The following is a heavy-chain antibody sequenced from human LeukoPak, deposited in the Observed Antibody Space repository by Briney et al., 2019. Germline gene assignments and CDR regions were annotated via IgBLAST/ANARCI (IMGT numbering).Heavy chain of an antibody. V-gene: IGHV1-2*02. CDR2: INPNTGGT. J-gene: IGHJ4*01. CDR3: ARAPMIVVIFPPRLDF. CDR1: GYTFTGYY. D-gene: IGHD3-22*01. Sequence: GASVKVSCKTSGYTFTGYYMHWVRQAPGQGLEWMGWINPNTGGTNYAQKFQGRVTMTSDTSISTAYMELSSLKSDDTAMYYCARAPMIVVIFPPRLDFWGQEPWSPSPQ.